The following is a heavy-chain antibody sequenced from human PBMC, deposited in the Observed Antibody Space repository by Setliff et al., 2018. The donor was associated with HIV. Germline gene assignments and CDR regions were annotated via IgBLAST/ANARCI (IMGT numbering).Heavy chain of an antibody. CDR1: GGSINTYY. V-gene: IGHV4-4*07. J-gene: IGHJ4*03. CDR2: IYTSGST. Sequence: PSETLSLTCTVSGGSINTYYWSWIRQPAGKGLEWIGRIYTSGSTNYNPSLKSRVTMSIDTSKNQFSLKLRSVTAADTAVYSCAREPDYWGLGTMVTVSS. CDR3: AREPDY.